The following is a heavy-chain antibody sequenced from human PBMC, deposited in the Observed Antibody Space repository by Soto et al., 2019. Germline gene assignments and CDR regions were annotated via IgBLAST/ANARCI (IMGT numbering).Heavy chain of an antibody. Sequence: QVQLVQSGAEVKKPGASVTVSCKASGYTFTSYDINWVRQATGQGLEWMGWMNPNSGNTGYAQKFQGRVTMTRNTSRRTAYMELSSLRSEDTAVYYCAGGREDYYDSSGWGYWGQGTLVTVSS. D-gene: IGHD3-22*01. CDR3: AGGREDYYDSSGWGY. V-gene: IGHV1-8*01. CDR1: GYTFTSYD. J-gene: IGHJ4*02. CDR2: MNPNSGNT.